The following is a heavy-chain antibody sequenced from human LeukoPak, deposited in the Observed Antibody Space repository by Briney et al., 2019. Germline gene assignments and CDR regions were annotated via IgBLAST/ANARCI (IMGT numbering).Heavy chain of an antibody. Sequence: PSETLSLTCTVSGGSISSGSYYWGWIRQPAGKGLEWIGRIYTSGSTNYNPSLKSRVTISVDTSKNQFSLKLSSVTAADTAVYYCARERLTVGYCSSTSCYPPYNWFDPWGQGTLVTVSP. J-gene: IGHJ5*02. CDR3: ARERLTVGYCSSTSCYPPYNWFDP. CDR1: GGSISSGSYY. V-gene: IGHV4-61*02. D-gene: IGHD2-2*01. CDR2: IYTSGST.